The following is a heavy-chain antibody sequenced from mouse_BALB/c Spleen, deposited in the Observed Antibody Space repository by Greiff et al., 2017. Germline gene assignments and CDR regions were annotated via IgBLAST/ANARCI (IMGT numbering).Heavy chain of an antibody. J-gene: IGHJ4*01. V-gene: IGHV1S56*01. D-gene: IGHD2-14*01. CDR1: GYTFTSYY. Sequence: QVQLQQSGPELVKPGASVRISCKASGYTFTSYYIHWVKQRPGQGLEWIGWIYPGNVNTKYNEKFKGKATLTADKSSSTAYMQLSSLTSEDSAVYFCARSRRYDGNYYAMDYWGQGTSVTVSS. CDR3: ARSRRYDGNYYAMDY. CDR2: IYPGNVNT.